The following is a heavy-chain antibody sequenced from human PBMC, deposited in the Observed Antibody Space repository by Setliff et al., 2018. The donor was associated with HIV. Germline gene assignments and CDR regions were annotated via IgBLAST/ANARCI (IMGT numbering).Heavy chain of an antibody. D-gene: IGHD2-2*01. Sequence: ETLSLTCTVSGGSVGSSSYYWAWIRQPPGKGLEWIGSVYYTGSIKYNPSLESRVTISIDTSENQFSLRLTSVTAADTAMYYCARDDSIVLVPAIMRGDGFDFWGQGTMVTVSS. CDR3: ARDDSIVLVPAIMRGDGFDF. CDR2: VYYTGSI. V-gene: IGHV4-39*07. J-gene: IGHJ3*01. CDR1: GGSVGSSSYY.